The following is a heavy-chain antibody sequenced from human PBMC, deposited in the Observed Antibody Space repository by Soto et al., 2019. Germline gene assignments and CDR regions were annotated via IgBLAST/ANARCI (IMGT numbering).Heavy chain of an antibody. J-gene: IGHJ4*02. CDR2: ISYDGSNK. Sequence: GGSLRLSCAASGFTFSSYGMHWVRQAPGKGLEWVAVISYDGSNKYYADSVKGRFTISRDNSKNTLYLQMNSLRAEDTAVYYCAKVGHSYGHDYWGQGTLVTVSS. CDR3: AKVGHSYGHDY. D-gene: IGHD5-18*01. CDR1: GFTFSSYG. V-gene: IGHV3-30*18.